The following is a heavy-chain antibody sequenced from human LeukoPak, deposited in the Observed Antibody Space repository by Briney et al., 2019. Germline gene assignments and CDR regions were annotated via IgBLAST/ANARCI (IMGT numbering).Heavy chain of an antibody. CDR3: ARGVNRFDP. Sequence: GGSLRLSCAASGFTFSSYAMHWVRQAPGKGLEWVAVISYDGSNKYYADSVKGRFTISRDNSKNTLYLQMNSLRVEDTAVYYCARGVNRFDPWGQGTLVTVSS. CDR1: GFTFSSYA. V-gene: IGHV3-30-3*01. J-gene: IGHJ5*02. D-gene: IGHD3-10*01. CDR2: ISYDGSNK.